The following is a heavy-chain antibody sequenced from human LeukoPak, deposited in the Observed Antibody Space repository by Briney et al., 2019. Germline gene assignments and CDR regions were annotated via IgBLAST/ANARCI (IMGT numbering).Heavy chain of an antibody. CDR3: ARDLPYGGYAG. CDR2: MNPNSGNT. D-gene: IGHD5-12*01. Sequence: ASVKVSCKASGYTFTSYDINWVRQATGQGLEWMGWMNPNSGNTGYAQKFQGRVTMTRNTSISTAFMELSSLRSDDTAVYYCARDLPYGGYAGWGQGTLVTVSS. V-gene: IGHV1-8*01. J-gene: IGHJ4*02. CDR1: GYTFTSYD.